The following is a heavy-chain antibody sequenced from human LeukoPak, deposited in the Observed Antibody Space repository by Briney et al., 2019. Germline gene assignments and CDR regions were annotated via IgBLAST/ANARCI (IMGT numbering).Heavy chain of an antibody. CDR2: IYAGGST. CDR1: GFTVSNNY. J-gene: IGHJ3*01. D-gene: IGHD3-10*01. Sequence: PGGSLRLSCAASGFTVSNNYMSWVRQAPGKGLEWVSVIYAGGSTYYADSVKGRFTISRDNSKNTLYLQMNSLRAEDTAVYYCARHLVSGYAPLYYVSGTRSFDVWGQGTMVTVSS. CDR3: ARHLVSGYAPLYYVSGTRSFDV. V-gene: IGHV3-53*01.